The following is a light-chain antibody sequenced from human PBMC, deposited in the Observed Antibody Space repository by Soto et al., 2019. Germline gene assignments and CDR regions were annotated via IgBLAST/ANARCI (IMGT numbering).Light chain of an antibody. CDR3: QQYNSYPWT. CDR2: DAS. V-gene: IGKV1-5*01. CDR1: QSISSW. J-gene: IGKJ1*01. Sequence: DIQITQSPSTLSASVGDRVTITCRASQSISSWLAWYQQKPGKAPELLIYDASSLETGVPSRFSGSGSGTEFTLSISSLQADDFATYYCQQYNSYPWTFGQGTKV.